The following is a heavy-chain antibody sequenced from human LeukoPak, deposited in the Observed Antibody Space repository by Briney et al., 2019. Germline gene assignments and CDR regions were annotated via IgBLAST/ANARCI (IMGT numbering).Heavy chain of an antibody. V-gene: IGHV1-24*01. CDR1: GYTLTELS. CDR3: ATVGYYYGSGSFDNWFDP. Sequence: ASVKVSCKVSGYTLTELSMHWVRQAPGKGLEWMGGFDPEDGETIYAQKFQGRVTMTEDTSTDTAYMELSSLRSEDTAVYYCATVGYYYGSGSFDNWFDPWGQGTLVTVSP. CDR2: FDPEDGET. J-gene: IGHJ5*02. D-gene: IGHD3-10*01.